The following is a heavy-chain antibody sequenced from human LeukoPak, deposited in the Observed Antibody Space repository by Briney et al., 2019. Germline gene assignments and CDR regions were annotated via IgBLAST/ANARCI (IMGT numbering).Heavy chain of an antibody. CDR3: ASNGSRDF. V-gene: IGHV3-48*02. CDR2: ISSSSSTI. J-gene: IGHJ4*02. CDR1: GFTLSSYS. Sequence: GVSLRLSCAASGFTLSSYSMNWVRQAPGKGLEWVSYISSSSSTIYYADSVKGRFTISRDNAKNSLYLQVNRLRDEYAPVYYCASNGSRDFLVQGTLVTGSS.